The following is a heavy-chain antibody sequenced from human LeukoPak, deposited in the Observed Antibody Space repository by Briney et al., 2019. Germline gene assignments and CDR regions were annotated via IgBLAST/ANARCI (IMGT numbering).Heavy chain of an antibody. D-gene: IGHD3-22*01. CDR1: GGSISSYY. Sequence: SETLSLTCTVSGGSISSYYWSWIRQPPGKGLEWIGYIYYSGSTNYNPSLKNRVTISVDTSKNQFSLKLSSVTAADTAVYYCARARDSSGYCFDYWGQGTLVTVSS. CDR2: IYYSGST. J-gene: IGHJ4*02. V-gene: IGHV4-59*01. CDR3: ARARDSSGYCFDY.